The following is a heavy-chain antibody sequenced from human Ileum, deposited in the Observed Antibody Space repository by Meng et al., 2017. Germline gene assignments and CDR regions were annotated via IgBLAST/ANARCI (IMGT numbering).Heavy chain of an antibody. CDR2: IYYSGST. V-gene: IGHV4-30-4*01. D-gene: IGHD3-10*01. CDR1: GGSMRSGDNY. CDR3: ARGAYSGSGYYFDY. J-gene: IGHJ4*02. Sequence: QVQLQESGPGLVNPSQTLSLTCSVSGGSMRSGDNYWSWIRQPPGKGLEWIGYIYYSGSTYYTPSLKSRVIMSVDTSANRFSLNLNSVTAADTAVYFCARGAYSGSGYYFDYWGQGALVTVSS.